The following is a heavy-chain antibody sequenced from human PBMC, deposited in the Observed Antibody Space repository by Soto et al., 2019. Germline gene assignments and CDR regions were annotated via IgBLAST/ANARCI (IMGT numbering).Heavy chain of an antibody. CDR3: ARRGSGSYYDY. D-gene: IGHD1-26*01. J-gene: IGHJ4*02. V-gene: IGHV3-23*01. CDR1: GFTFSSYA. Sequence: EVQLLESGGGLVQPGGSLRLSCAASGFTFSSYAMRWVRQAPVKGLEWVSAISGSGGSTYYADSVKGRFTISRYKSKNTLYLQMNSLRAEDTAVYYCARRGSGSYYDYWGQGTLVTVSS. CDR2: ISGSGGST.